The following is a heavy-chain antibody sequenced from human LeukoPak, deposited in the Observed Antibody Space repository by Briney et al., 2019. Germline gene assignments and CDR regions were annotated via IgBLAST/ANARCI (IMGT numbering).Heavy chain of an antibody. CDR3: ARGPFEITVFGVVTGGNWFDP. CDR1: GFTFDDYA. V-gene: IGHV3-9*01. D-gene: IGHD3-3*01. CDR2: ISWNSGSI. Sequence: GGSLRLSCAASGFTFDDYAMHWVRQAPGKGLEWVSGISWNSGSIGYADSVKGRFTISRDNAKNTLYLQMNSLRAEDTAVYYCARGPFEITVFGVVTGGNWFDPWGQGTLVTVSS. J-gene: IGHJ5*02.